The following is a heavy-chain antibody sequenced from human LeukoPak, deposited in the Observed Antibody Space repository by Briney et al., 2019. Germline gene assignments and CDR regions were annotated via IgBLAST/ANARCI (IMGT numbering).Heavy chain of an antibody. D-gene: IGHD2-15*01. CDR2: IKRKTDGGTT. CDR3: TTDHGQHCSGGSCYFHLDY. J-gene: IGHJ4*02. V-gene: IGHV3-15*01. CDR1: GFTFSNAW. Sequence: EGSLRLSCAASGFTFSNAWMSWVRQAPGKGLEWVGRIKRKTDGGTTDYAAPVKGRFTISRDDSKNTLYLQMNSLKTENTAVYYCTTDHGQHCSGGSCYFHLDYWNQGTLVTVS.